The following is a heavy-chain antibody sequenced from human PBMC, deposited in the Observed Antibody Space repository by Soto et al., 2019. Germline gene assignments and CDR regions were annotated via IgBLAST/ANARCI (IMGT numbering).Heavy chain of an antibody. Sequence: GGSLRLSCAASGFTFSSYGMHWVRQAPGKGLEWVAVIWYDGSNKYYADSVKGRFTISRDNSKNTLYLQMNSLRAEDTAVYYCAKVRSSWYCLDYWGQGTLVTVSS. CDR2: IWYDGSNK. V-gene: IGHV3-33*06. D-gene: IGHD6-13*01. CDR3: AKVRSSWYCLDY. CDR1: GFTFSSYG. J-gene: IGHJ4*02.